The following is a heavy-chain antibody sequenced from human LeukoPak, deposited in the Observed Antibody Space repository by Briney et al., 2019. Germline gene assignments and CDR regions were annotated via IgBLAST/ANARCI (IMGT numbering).Heavy chain of an antibody. D-gene: IGHD6-6*01. J-gene: IGHJ4*02. V-gene: IGHV3-23*01. CDR1: GFTFSNYA. Sequence: GGSLRLSCAASGFTFSNYAMSWVRQAPGRGLEWVSAITGSGGSTYYADSVKGRFIISRDNSRNTLYLQMNSLRAEDTAVYYCARDDPSMIAALHYWGQGTLVTVSS. CDR2: ITGSGGST. CDR3: ARDDPSMIAALHY.